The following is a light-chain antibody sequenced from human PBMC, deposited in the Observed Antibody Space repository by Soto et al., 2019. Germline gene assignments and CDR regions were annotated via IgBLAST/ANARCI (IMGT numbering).Light chain of an antibody. CDR1: QSFSNS. Sequence: DIQMTQSPSPLSASVGDRVTITCRASQSFSNSLAWYQQKPGKAPTLLIYDASTLQSGVPSRFSGSGSGTEFSLTISSLQPEDFATYYCHCCITYPLTFGGGTKVDIK. V-gene: IGKV1-5*01. CDR3: HCCITYPLT. CDR2: DAS. J-gene: IGKJ4*01.